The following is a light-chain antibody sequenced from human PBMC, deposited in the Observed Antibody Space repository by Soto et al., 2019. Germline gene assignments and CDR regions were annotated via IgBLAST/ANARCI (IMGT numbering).Light chain of an antibody. V-gene: IGKV1-9*01. Sequence: DIQLTQSPSFLSASVGDRVTITCRASQDIRNYLAWYQQKPGKAPKLLIYDASSLESGVPSRFSGSGSGTDFTLTIGCLQPEDFATYYCQQANSFPITFGQGTRLETK. CDR1: QDIRNY. J-gene: IGKJ5*01. CDR3: QQANSFPIT. CDR2: DAS.